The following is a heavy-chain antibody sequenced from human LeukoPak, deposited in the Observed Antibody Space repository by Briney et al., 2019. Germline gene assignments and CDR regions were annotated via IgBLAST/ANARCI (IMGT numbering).Heavy chain of an antibody. CDR2: LNGSGGNT. V-gene: IGHV3-23*01. D-gene: IGHD7-27*01. CDR3: AKDRSFFSTGAFDY. Sequence: PGGSLRLSCVASGFTFGSYAMGWVRQAPGKGLEWISGLNGSGGNTYYADSVKGRFTISRDNSKNTLYLQMNSLRAEDTAVYYCAKDRSFFSTGAFDYWGQGTLVTVSS. J-gene: IGHJ4*02. CDR1: GFTFGSYA.